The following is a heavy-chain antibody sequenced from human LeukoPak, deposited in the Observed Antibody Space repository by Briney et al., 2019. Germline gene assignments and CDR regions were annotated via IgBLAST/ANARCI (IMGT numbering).Heavy chain of an antibody. CDR3: ARDSYGSSGYYYVSDY. J-gene: IGHJ4*02. CDR2: IYYSGST. CDR1: GGSISSSTYY. V-gene: IGHV4-39*02. D-gene: IGHD3-22*01. Sequence: SETLSLTCTVSGGSISSSTYYWGWIRQPPGKGLEWIGSIYYSGSTYYNPSLKSRVTISVDTSKNQFSLKLSSVTAADTAVYYCARDSYGSSGYYYVSDYWGQGTLVTVSS.